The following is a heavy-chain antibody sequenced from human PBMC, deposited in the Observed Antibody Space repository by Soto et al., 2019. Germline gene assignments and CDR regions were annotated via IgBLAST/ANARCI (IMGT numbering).Heavy chain of an antibody. Sequence: PSETLSLTCTVSGGSISSGDYYWSWIRQPPGKGLEWIGYIYYSGSTYYNPSLKSRVTISVDTSKNQFSPKLSSVTAADTAVYYCARAPFRGGWLDYWGQGTLVTVSS. D-gene: IGHD3-16*01. CDR1: GGSISSGDYY. CDR3: ARAPFRGGWLDY. J-gene: IGHJ4*02. V-gene: IGHV4-30-4*01. CDR2: IYYSGST.